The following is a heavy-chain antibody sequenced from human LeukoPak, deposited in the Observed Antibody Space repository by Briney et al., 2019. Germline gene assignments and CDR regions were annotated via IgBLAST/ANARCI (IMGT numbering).Heavy chain of an antibody. Sequence: SGGSLRLSCAASGFTFSSYSMNWVRQAPGKGLEWVSSISSSSSYIYYADSVKGRFTVSRDNAKNSLYLQMNSLRAEDTAVYYCARASSSRTEYYFDYWGQGTLVTVSS. J-gene: IGHJ4*02. V-gene: IGHV3-21*01. CDR1: GFTFSSYS. CDR3: ARASSSRTEYYFDY. CDR2: ISSSSSYI. D-gene: IGHD6-6*01.